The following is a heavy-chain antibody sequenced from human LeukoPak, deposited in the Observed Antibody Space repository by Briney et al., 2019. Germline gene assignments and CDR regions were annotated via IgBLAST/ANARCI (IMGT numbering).Heavy chain of an antibody. Sequence: GGSLRLSCAASGLNVSNSYLTWVRQAPGKGLEWVSVIYSGGTTYYADSVKGRFTISRDNSKNTLYLQMNSLRAEDTAVYYCAKDCYYDSTAVLDYWGQGTLVTVSS. V-gene: IGHV3-53*01. CDR2: IYSGGTT. D-gene: IGHD3-22*01. J-gene: IGHJ4*02. CDR1: GLNVSNSY. CDR3: AKDCYYDSTAVLDY.